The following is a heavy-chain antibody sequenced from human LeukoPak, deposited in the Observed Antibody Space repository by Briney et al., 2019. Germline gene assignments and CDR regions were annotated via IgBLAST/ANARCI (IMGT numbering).Heavy chain of an antibody. CDR1: GFTFSNYA. CDR2: ISVSGGTT. J-gene: IGHJ2*01. V-gene: IGHV3-23*01. CDR3: AKADYYNSATYWYFDL. D-gene: IGHD3-10*01. Sequence: GGSLRLSCAASGFTFSNYAMNWVRQAPGKGLEWVSGISVSGGTTYYADSVKDRFTISRDHSKNTLYLQMHSLRADDTAVYYCAKADYYNSATYWYFDLWGRGTLVTVSS.